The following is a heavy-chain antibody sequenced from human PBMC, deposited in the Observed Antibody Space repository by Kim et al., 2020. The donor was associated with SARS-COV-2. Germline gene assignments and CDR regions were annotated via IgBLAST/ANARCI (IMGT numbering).Heavy chain of an antibody. CDR3: ARDPWIQLWNYYYYGMDV. Sequence: KGRFTISRDNAKNSLYLQMNSLRDEDTAVYYCARDPWIQLWNYYYYGMDVWGQGTTVTVSS. D-gene: IGHD5-18*01. V-gene: IGHV3-48*02. J-gene: IGHJ6*02.